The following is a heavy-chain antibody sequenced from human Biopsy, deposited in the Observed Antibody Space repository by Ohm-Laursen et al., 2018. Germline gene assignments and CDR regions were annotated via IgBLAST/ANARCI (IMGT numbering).Heavy chain of an antibody. CDR2: INWNSGDI. CDR1: GFIFDNYG. Sequence: SLRLSCSAFGFIFDNYGMHWVRQAPGKGLEWVSGINWNSGDIVYADSVKGRFTISRDNAKNSLSLQMNSLRAEDTALYYCARDRSGLTLTTLEFWGHGNLVTVSS. D-gene: IGHD6-25*01. CDR3: ARDRSGLTLTTLEF. V-gene: IGHV3-9*01. J-gene: IGHJ4*01.